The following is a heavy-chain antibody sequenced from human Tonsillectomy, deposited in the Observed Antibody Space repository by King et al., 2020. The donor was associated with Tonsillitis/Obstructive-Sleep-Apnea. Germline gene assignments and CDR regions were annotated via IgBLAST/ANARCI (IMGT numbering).Heavy chain of an antibody. CDR2: IYYDGTT. D-gene: IGHD6-6*01. CDR3: ARHSRDSSWGDYFYYMDV. V-gene: IGHV4-39*01. J-gene: IGHJ6*03. Sequence: QLQESGPGLVKPSETLSLTCTVSGGSVSSSDYYWGWIRQPPGKGLEWIATIYYDGTTYYNPPLRSRVTMSVAPSKNQFSLNLNSVTAADTGVYYCARHSRDSSWGDYFYYMDVWGKGTPVTVSS. CDR1: GGSVSSSDYY.